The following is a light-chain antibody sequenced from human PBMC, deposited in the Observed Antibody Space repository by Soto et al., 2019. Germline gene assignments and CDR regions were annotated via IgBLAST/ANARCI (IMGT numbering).Light chain of an antibody. CDR3: QQYGDSPYT. Sequence: EIVLTQSPATLSLSPGERATLSCRASQSVSSYLAWYQQKPGQAPRLLIYDASNRATGLPARFSGSGSGTDFTLTISRLEPEDFAVYYCQQYGDSPYTFGQGTKVDIK. J-gene: IGKJ2*01. CDR1: QSVSSY. CDR2: DAS. V-gene: IGKV3-11*01.